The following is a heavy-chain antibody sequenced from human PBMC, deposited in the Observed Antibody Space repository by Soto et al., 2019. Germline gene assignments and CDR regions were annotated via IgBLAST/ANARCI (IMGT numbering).Heavy chain of an antibody. CDR3: ARDVQDIVAWGPKFDP. Sequence: ASVKVSCTASGYTFTSYDSNWVRQATGQGLEWMGWMNPNSGNTGYAQKFQGRVTMTRNTSISTAYMELSSLRSEDTAVYYCARDVQDIVAWGPKFDPWGQGTLVTVSS. D-gene: IGHD2-15*01. J-gene: IGHJ5*02. V-gene: IGHV1-8*01. CDR1: GYTFTSYD. CDR2: MNPNSGNT.